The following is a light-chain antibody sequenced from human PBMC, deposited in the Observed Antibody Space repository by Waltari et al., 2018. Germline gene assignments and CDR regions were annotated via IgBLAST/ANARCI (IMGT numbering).Light chain of an antibody. J-gene: IGLJ1*01. CDR2: DVT. CDR1: NSDVGVYNY. Sequence: QSALTQPAFVSGSPGQSITIFCIGTNSDVGVYNYVSWYQQHPGKAPKLMIYDVTKRPSGVSNLFSGSKSGNTASLTISGLQAEDEADYYCNSYRNINTYVFGTGTKVTVL. CDR3: NSYRNINTYV. V-gene: IGLV2-14*01.